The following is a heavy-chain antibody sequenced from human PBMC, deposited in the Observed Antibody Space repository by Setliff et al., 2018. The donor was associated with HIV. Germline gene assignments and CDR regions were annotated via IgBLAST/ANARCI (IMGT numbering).Heavy chain of an antibody. J-gene: IGHJ6*02. CDR2: IWYDGKNK. CDR3: AKELEKGLWYGDHYFYYGMDV. D-gene: IGHD3-10*01. Sequence: GGSLRLSCVASGFTFRDYGMPWVRQAPGKGLEWVAFIWYDGKNKNYADSVKGRFTISRDNSKNILYLQMSSLRVEDTALYYCAKELEKGLWYGDHYFYYGMDVWGQGTTVTVSS. CDR1: GFTFRDYG. V-gene: IGHV3-30*02.